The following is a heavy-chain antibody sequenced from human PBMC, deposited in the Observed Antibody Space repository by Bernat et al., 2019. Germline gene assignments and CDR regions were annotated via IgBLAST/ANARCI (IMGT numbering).Heavy chain of an antibody. CDR3: AGYLLRGFDS. D-gene: IGHD5/OR15-5a*01. CDR1: GFTFSTYE. J-gene: IGHJ3*02. Sequence: EVQLVESGGGLVQPGGSLRLSCAASGFTFSTYEMNWVRQAPGKGLEWVSYISSSGRDIYYADSVKGRFTISRDNAKNSLYLQMNSLRAEDTAVYYCAGYLLRGFDSWGQGTLVTVSS. V-gene: IGHV3-48*03. CDR2: ISSSGRDI.